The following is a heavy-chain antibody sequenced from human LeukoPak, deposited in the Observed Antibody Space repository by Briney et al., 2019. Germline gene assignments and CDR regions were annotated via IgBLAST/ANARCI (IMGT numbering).Heavy chain of an antibody. Sequence: GGCLRLSCAASGFSFSSDAMSWVRQAPGEGVWRGSALSTTGGSTYYADSVKGRFTIARDNSKNTLYLQMNSLRAEDTALYYCAKRIAAAGPYFDYWGQGTLVTVSS. CDR1: GFSFSSDA. D-gene: IGHD6-13*01. V-gene: IGHV3-23*01. CDR3: AKRIAAAGPYFDY. J-gene: IGHJ4*02. CDR2: LSTTGGST.